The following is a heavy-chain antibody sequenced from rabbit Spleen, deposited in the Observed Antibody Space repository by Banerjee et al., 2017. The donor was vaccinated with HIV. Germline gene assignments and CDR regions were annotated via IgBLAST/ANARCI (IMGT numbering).Heavy chain of an antibody. CDR3: ARDTGSSFSSYGMDL. D-gene: IGHD8-1*01. Sequence: QEQLVESGGGLVQPEGSLTLTCTASGFSISDNYWMCWVRQAPGKGLEWIACINAVTGKAVYANWAKGRSTFSKTSSTTVTLQMTSLTVADTATYFCARDTGSSFSSYGMDLWGPGTLVTVS. V-gene: IGHV1S45*01. CDR2: INAVTGKA. J-gene: IGHJ6*01. CDR1: GFSISDNYW.